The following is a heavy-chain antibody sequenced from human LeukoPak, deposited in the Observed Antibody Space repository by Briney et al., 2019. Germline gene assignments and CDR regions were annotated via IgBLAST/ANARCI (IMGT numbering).Heavy chain of an antibody. V-gene: IGHV4-34*01. J-gene: IGHJ3*02. CDR2: LNHSGGT. CDR3: ASPGVVATGSQAFAI. Sequence: SETLSLTCAVYGGSFSDSYWSWIRQPPGKGLEWIAELNHSGGTNYNPSLKSRVTISVDTSRSQFSLNLSSVTAADTAVYYCASPGVVATGSQAFAIWGQGTMVTVSS. D-gene: IGHD2-21*02. CDR1: GGSFSDSY.